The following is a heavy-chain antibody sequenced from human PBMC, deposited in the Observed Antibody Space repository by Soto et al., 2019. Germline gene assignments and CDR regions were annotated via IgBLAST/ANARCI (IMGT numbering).Heavy chain of an antibody. J-gene: IGHJ3*02. CDR2: IYYSGST. V-gene: IGHV4-59*08. CDR1: GGSISSYY. CDR3: ARLARYDFWSGFASDAFDI. Sequence: PSETLSLSCTVSGGSISSYYWSWIRQPPGKGLEWIGYIYYSGSTNYNPSLKSRVTISVDTSKNQFSLKLSSVTAADTAVYYCARLARYDFWSGFASDAFDIWGQGTMVTVSS. D-gene: IGHD3-3*01.